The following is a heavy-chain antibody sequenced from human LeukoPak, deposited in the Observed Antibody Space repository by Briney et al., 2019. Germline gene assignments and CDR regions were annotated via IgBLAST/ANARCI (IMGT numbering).Heavy chain of an antibody. Sequence: GGSLRLSCAASGFSFSNFAMRWVRQAPGEGLEWVAAISGSGATTYYADSVKGRSTISRDNSNNTLYLEMHSLRAEDTAVYYCAKANPGAWYSFFDYWGQGTLVTVAS. CDR3: AKANPGAWYSFFDY. V-gene: IGHV3-23*01. J-gene: IGHJ4*02. D-gene: IGHD2-21*02. CDR2: ISGSGATT. CDR1: GFSFSNFA.